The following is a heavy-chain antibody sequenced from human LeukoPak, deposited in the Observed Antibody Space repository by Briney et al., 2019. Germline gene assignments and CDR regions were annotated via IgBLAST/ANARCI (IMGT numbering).Heavy chain of an antibody. Sequence: PGGSLRLSCAASGFTFSSYWMHWVRQAPGKGLVWVSRINTDGSSTSYADSVKGRFTISRDNAKNTLYLQMNSLRAEDTAVYYCARGRPQNIVVVPAAIGFDPWGQGTLVTVSS. CDR2: INTDGSST. D-gene: IGHD2-2*02. CDR1: GFTFSSYW. CDR3: ARGRPQNIVVVPAAIGFDP. V-gene: IGHV3-74*01. J-gene: IGHJ5*02.